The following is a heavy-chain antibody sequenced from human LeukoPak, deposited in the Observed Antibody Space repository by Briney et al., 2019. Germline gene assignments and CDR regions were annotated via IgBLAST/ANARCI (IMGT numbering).Heavy chain of an antibody. CDR1: GGSISSGGYY. CDR3: ARDEDSSGYYGY. Sequence: PSETLSLTCTVSGGSISSGGYYWSWIRQHPGKGLEWIGYIYYSGSTNYNPSLKSRVTISVDTSKNQFSLKLSSVTAADTAVYYCARDEDSSGYYGYWGQGTLVTVSS. CDR2: IYYSGST. J-gene: IGHJ4*02. V-gene: IGHV4-61*08. D-gene: IGHD3-22*01.